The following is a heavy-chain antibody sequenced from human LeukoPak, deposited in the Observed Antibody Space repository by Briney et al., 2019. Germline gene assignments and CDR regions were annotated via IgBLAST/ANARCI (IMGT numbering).Heavy chain of an antibody. J-gene: IGHJ6*04. CDR2: ISSSGSTI. CDR3: AELGITMIGCV. D-gene: IGHD3-10*02. V-gene: IGHV3-48*03. CDR1: GYTFSSYE. Sequence: QPGGSLRLSCAASGYTFSSYEMNWVRQAPGKGLVWVSYISSSGSTIYYADSVKGRFTISRDIAKNSLYLQINSLRAEDTAVYYCAELGITMIGCVWGKGTTVTISS.